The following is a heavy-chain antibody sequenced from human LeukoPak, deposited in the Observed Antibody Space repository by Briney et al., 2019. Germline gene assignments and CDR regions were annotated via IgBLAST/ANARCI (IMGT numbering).Heavy chain of an antibody. D-gene: IGHD3-10*01. CDR2: IKTDGSEK. Sequence: GGSLRLSCAASGFIFSNYWMGRVRQAPGKGLESLANIKTDGSEKYYVDSVKGRFSISRDNAKNSLYLQMNSLRAEDTAVYYCVSAVPGSSFAICGQGTKVTVSP. V-gene: IGHV3-7*03. J-gene: IGHJ3*02. CDR1: GFIFSNYW. CDR3: VSAVPGSSFAI.